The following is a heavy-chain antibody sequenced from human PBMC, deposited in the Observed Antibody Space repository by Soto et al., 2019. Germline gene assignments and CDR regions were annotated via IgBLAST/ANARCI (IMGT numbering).Heavy chain of an antibody. CDR2: ISASGGST. D-gene: IGHD3-22*01. CDR3: AKWDIDYYDSSTFDYFDY. CDR1: GFTFRSYA. Sequence: PGGSLRLSCAASGFTFRSYAMSWVRQAPGRGLEWVSSISASGGSTYYADSVKGRFTISRDNSKNTLYLQMNSLRAEDTAVYYCAKWDIDYYDSSTFDYFDYWGQGTLVTVSS. V-gene: IGHV3-23*01. J-gene: IGHJ4*02.